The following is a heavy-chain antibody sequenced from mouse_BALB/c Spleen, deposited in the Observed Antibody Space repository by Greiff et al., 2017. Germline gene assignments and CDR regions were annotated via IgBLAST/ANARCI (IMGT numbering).Heavy chain of an antibody. CDR1: GFTFNTYA. CDR3: VRQNWAYYAMDY. CDR2: IRSKSNNYAT. V-gene: IGHV10-1*02. Sequence: EVHLVESGGGLVQPKGSLKLSCAASGFTFNTYAMNWVRQAPGKGLEWVARIRSKSNNYATYYADSVKDRFTISRDDSQSMLYLQMNNLKTEDTAMYYCVRQNWAYYAMDYWGQGTSVTVSS. D-gene: IGHD4-1*01. J-gene: IGHJ4*01.